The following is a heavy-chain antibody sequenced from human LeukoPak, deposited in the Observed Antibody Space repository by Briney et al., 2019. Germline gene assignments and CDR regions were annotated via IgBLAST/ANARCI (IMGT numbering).Heavy chain of an antibody. CDR2: IYYSGST. CDR3: ARDGYGSGGGVAFDI. D-gene: IGHD3-10*01. CDR1: GGSISSGGYY. V-gene: IGHV4-31*03. Sequence: SQTLSLTCTVSGGSISSGGYYWSWIRQHPGKGLEWIGYIYYSGSTYYNPSLKSRVTISVDTSKNQFSLKLSSVTAADTAVYYCARDGYGSGGGVAFDIWGQGTMVTVSS. J-gene: IGHJ3*02.